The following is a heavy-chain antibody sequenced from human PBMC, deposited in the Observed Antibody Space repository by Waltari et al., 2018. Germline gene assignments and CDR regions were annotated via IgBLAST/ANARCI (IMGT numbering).Heavy chain of an antibody. CDR3: ARLASQWELPYWFDP. D-gene: IGHD1-26*01. J-gene: IGHJ5*02. V-gene: IGHV4-59*01. CDR1: GGSISSYY. CDR2: IYYSGRT. Sequence: QVQLQESGPGLVKPSETLSLTCTVSGGSISSYYWSWIRQPPGKGLEWIGYIYYSGRTNNKPSLKRRGSISVDTSKNQFSLKLSAVTAADTAVYYCARLASQWELPYWFDPWGQGTLVTVSS.